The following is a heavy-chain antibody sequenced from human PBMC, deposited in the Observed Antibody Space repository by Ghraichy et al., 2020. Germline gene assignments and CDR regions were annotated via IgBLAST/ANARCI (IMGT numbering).Heavy chain of an antibody. CDR3: ARGRRSSRHYGSGSLDY. CDR1: GGSFSGYY. V-gene: IGHV4-34*01. Sequence: SETLSLTCAVYGGSFSGYYWSWIRQPPGKGLEWIGEINHSGSTNYNPSLKSRVTISVDTSKNQFSLKLSSVTAADTAVYYCARGRRSSRHYGSGSLDYWGQGTLVTVSS. D-gene: IGHD3-10*01. CDR2: INHSGST. J-gene: IGHJ4*02.